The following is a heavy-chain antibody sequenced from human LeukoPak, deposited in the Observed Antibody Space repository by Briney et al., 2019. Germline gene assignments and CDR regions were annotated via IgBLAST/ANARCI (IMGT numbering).Heavy chain of an antibody. J-gene: IGHJ4*02. V-gene: IGHV4-59*02. CDR1: GXSVSSHY. CDR3: ASSDYGDYDSLDY. Sequence: SQTLSLTCTFSGXSVSSHYCTWIRQPPGKRLEWIGYIDFNGYTKYNPSLKSRVTMSVDRAKNQFSLKLTSMTAADTAVYFCASSDYGDYDSLDYWGQGILVAVSS. D-gene: IGHD4-17*01. CDR2: IDFNGYT.